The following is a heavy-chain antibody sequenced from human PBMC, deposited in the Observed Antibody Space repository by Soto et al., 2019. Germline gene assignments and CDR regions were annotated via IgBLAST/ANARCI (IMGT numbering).Heavy chain of an antibody. D-gene: IGHD2-2*01. J-gene: IGHJ5*02. Sequence: ASVKVSCKASGYTFTSYGISWVRQAPGQGLEWMGWISAYNGNTNYAQKLQGRVTMTTDTSTSTAYMELRSLRSDDTAVYYCARAGGYCSSTSCYSSWSAPWDKGTLVPVSP. V-gene: IGHV1-18*01. CDR3: ARAGGYCSSTSCYSSWSAP. CDR2: ISAYNGNT. CDR1: GYTFTSYG.